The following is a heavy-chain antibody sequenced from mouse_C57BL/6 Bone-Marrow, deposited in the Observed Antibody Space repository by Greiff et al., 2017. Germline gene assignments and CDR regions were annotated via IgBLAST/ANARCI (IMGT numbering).Heavy chain of an antibody. J-gene: IGHJ2*01. D-gene: IGHD1-1*01. CDR2: ISYSGST. V-gene: IGHV3-1*01. CDR1: GYSITSGYD. Sequence: VQLKESGPGMVKPSQSLSLTCTVTGYSITSGYDWHWIRHFPGNKLEWMGYISYSGSTNYNPSLKSRISITPDTSKNHFFLKLNSVTTEDTATYYCARGSRYYVSSYYFDYWGQGTTLTVSS. CDR3: ARGSRYYVSSYYFDY.